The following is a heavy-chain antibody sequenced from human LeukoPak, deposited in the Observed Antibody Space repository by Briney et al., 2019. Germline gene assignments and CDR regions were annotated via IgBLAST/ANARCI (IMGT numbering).Heavy chain of an antibody. Sequence: GASVKVSCKASGYTFTGYYMHWVRQAPGPGLEWMGWINPNSGGTNYAQKFHGRVTMTRDTSISTAYMELSRLRSDDTAVYYCARLVVVAAYYFDYWGQGTLVTVSS. CDR3: ARLVVVAAYYFDY. CDR2: INPNSGGT. V-gene: IGHV1-2*02. J-gene: IGHJ4*02. CDR1: GYTFTGYY. D-gene: IGHD2-15*01.